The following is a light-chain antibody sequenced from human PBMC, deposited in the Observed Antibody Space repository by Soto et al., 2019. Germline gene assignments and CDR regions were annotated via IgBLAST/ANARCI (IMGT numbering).Light chain of an antibody. CDR3: ASYTTGRIRV. J-gene: IGLJ2*01. V-gene: IGLV2-14*03. CDR2: DVS. Sequence: QSVLTQPASVSASPGQSITISCTGTSSDIGAYNSVSWYQQHPGETPQLIIYDVSYRPSGISSRFSGSKSGNAASLTVSGLQADDDAEYYCASYTTGRIRVFGGGTKLTVL. CDR1: SSDIGAYNS.